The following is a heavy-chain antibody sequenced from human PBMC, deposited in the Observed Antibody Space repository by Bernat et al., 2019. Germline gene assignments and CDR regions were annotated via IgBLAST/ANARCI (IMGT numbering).Heavy chain of an antibody. D-gene: IGHD3-10*01. CDR1: GFTFSSYG. V-gene: IGHV3-33*06. CDR2: IWYDGSNK. Sequence: VQLVESGGGLVQPGRSLRLSCTASGFTFSSYGMHWVRQAPGKGLEWVAVIWYDGSNKYYADSVKGRFTISRDNSKNTLYLQMNSLGVEDTAVYYCAKAGGRRFGEFDYWGQGTLVTVSS. CDR3: AKAGGRRFGEFDY. J-gene: IGHJ4*02.